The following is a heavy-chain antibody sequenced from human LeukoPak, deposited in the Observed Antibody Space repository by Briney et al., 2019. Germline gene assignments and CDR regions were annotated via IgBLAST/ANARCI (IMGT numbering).Heavy chain of an antibody. Sequence: SVKVSCKASGGTFSSYAISWVRQAPGQGLEWMGGIIPIFGTANYAQKFQGRVTITADESASTAYMELSSLRSEDTAVYYCARALGYCSGGSCYHHNWFDPWGQGTLVTVSS. D-gene: IGHD2-15*01. CDR3: ARALGYCSGGSCYHHNWFDP. CDR1: GGTFSSYA. J-gene: IGHJ5*02. V-gene: IGHV1-69*13. CDR2: IIPIFGTA.